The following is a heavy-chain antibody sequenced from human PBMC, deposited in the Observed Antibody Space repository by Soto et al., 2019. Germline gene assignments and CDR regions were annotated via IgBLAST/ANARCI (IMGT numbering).Heavy chain of an antibody. J-gene: IGHJ4*02. CDR2: INAGNGNT. CDR3: ARTYYDFWSGSPNFDY. CDR1: GYTFTSYA. V-gene: IGHV1-3*01. Sequence: ASVKVSCKASGYTFTSYAMHWVRQAPGQRLEWMGWINAGNGNTKYSQKFQGRVTITRDTSASTAYMELSSLRSEDTAVYYCARTYYDFWSGSPNFDYWGQGTLVTVSS. D-gene: IGHD3-3*01.